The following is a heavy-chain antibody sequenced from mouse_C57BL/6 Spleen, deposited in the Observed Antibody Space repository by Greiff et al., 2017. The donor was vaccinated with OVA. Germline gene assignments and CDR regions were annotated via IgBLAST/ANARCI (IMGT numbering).Heavy chain of an antibody. V-gene: IGHV1-50*01. CDR2: IDPSDSYT. CDR1: GYTFTSYR. Sequence: QVQLQQPGAELVKPGASVKLSCKASGYTFTSYRMQWVKQRPGQGLEWIGEIDPSDSYTNYNQKFKGKATLTVDTSSSTAYMQLSSLTSEDSAVYYCARAGGSSSFDYWGQGTTLTVSS. J-gene: IGHJ2*01. D-gene: IGHD1-1*01. CDR3: ARAGGSSSFDY.